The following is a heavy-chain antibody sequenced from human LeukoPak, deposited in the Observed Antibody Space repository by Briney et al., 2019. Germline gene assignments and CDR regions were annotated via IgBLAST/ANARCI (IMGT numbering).Heavy chain of an antibody. V-gene: IGHV1-46*01. CDR1: GYTFTSYY. CDR2: INPSGGST. Sequence: GASVKVSCKASGYTFTSYYMHWVRQAPGQGLEWMGIINPSGGSTSYAQKFQGRVTMTRDMSMSTVYMELSSLRSEDTAVYYCARQYGDSSGYYLNFDYWGQGTLVTVSS. J-gene: IGHJ4*02. D-gene: IGHD3-22*01. CDR3: ARQYGDSSGYYLNFDY.